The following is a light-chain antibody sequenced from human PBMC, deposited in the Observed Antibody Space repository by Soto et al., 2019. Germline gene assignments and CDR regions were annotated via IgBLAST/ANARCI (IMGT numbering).Light chain of an antibody. CDR3: SSYTSSTDYV. Sequence: QSALTQPASVSGSPGQSITISCTGTSSDVGYYNYVSWYQQHPGKAPKLIIYEVTNRPSGVSNRFSGSKSGDTASLTISGLRAEDEADYYCSSYTSSTDYVFGTGTKLTVL. CDR1: SSDVGYYNY. J-gene: IGLJ1*01. V-gene: IGLV2-14*01. CDR2: EVT.